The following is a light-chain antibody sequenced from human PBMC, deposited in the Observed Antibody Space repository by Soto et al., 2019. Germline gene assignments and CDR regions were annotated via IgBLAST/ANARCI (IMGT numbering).Light chain of an antibody. Sequence: QSALTQPRSVSGSPGQSVTISCTGTSSDVGGYNYVSWYQQHPGKAPKLMIYDVSKRPSGVPDRFSGSKSGNTASVAISGLQAEDEADYYCCSYAGNYTLLFGGGTQLTV. CDR3: CSYAGNYTLL. V-gene: IGLV2-11*01. J-gene: IGLJ2*01. CDR2: DVS. CDR1: SSDVGGYNY.